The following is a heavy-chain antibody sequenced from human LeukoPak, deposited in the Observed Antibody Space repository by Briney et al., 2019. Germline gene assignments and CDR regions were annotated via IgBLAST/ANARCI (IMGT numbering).Heavy chain of an antibody. CDR1: GFTFSSYG. CDR2: IRYDGSNK. CDR3: AKVVNSGYARDAFDI. D-gene: IGHD5-12*01. J-gene: IGHJ3*02. Sequence: GGSLRLSCAASGFTFSSYGMHWVRQAPGKGLEWVAFIRYDGSNKYYADSVKGRFTISRDNSKNTLYLQMNSLGAEDTAVYYCAKVVNSGYARDAFDIWGQGTMVTVSS. V-gene: IGHV3-30*02.